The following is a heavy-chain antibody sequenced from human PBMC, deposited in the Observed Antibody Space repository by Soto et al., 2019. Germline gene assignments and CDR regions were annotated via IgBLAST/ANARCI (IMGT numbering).Heavy chain of an antibody. CDR3: ARSGNSFSYFDS. V-gene: IGHV3-21*01. J-gene: IGHJ4*02. CDR2: VSSSGTKL. CDR1: GFTFSAYT. D-gene: IGHD2-15*01. Sequence: GGSLRLSCAASGFTFSAYTMTWVRQVPGKGLEWVSLVSSSGTKLSYADSVKGRFTISRDNAKNSLYLQMNSLRAEDTAVYYCARSGNSFSYFDSWGPGNLVNVSS.